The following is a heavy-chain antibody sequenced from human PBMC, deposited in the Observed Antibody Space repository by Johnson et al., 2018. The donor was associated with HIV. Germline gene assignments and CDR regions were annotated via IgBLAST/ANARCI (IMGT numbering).Heavy chain of an antibody. CDR3: ARLIAVVIDGFDI. CDR1: GFMFSSFA. D-gene: IGHD3-22*01. Sequence: VQLVESGGGVVQPGRSLRLSCAASGFMFSSFAMHWVCQAPGKGLEWVAVISYDGSNKYFVDSVKGRFTISRDNAKNSLYLQMNTLRAEDTAVYYCARLIAVVIDGFDIWGQGTMVTVSA. CDR2: ISYDGSNK. V-gene: IGHV3-30*03. J-gene: IGHJ3*02.